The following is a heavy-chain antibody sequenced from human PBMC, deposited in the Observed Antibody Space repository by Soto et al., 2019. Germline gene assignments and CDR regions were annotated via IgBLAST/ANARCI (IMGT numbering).Heavy chain of an antibody. CDR2: IIPIFGTA. Sequence: SVKVSCKASGGTFSSYAISWVRQAPGQGLEWMGGIIPIFGTANYAQKFQGRVTITADESTSTAYMELSSLRSEDTAVYYCVRSCDKTYTPTDWNWDYYYYGMDVWGQGTTVTVSS. CDR3: VRSCDKTYTPTDWNWDYYYYGMDV. V-gene: IGHV1-69*13. CDR1: GGTFSSYA. J-gene: IGHJ6*02. D-gene: IGHD1-7*01.